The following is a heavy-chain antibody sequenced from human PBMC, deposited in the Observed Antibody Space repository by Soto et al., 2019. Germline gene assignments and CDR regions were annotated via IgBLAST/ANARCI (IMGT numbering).Heavy chain of an antibody. D-gene: IGHD6-13*01. CDR2: ISGSGGST. CDR1: GFTFSSYA. V-gene: IGHV3-23*01. J-gene: IGHJ4*02. CDR3: AKNLNVAQIDIAAARDY. Sequence: GGSLRLSCAASGFTFSSYAMSWVRQAPGKGLEWVSAISGSGGSTYYADSVKGRFTISRDNSKNTLYLQMNSLRAEDTALYYCAKNLNVAQIDIAAARDYWGQGTLVTVSS.